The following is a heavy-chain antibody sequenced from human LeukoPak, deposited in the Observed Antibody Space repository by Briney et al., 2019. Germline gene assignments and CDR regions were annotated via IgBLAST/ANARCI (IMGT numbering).Heavy chain of an antibody. Sequence: SETLSLTCAVYGGSFSGNYWSWIRQPPGKGLEWIGEINHSGNTNYNPSLKSRVTISVDTSKNQFSLKLSSVTAADTAVYSCARRAARPRGGYIDYWGQGTLVTVSS. D-gene: IGHD6-6*01. V-gene: IGHV4-34*01. CDR3: ARRAARPRGGYIDY. CDR2: INHSGNT. CDR1: GGSFSGNY. J-gene: IGHJ4*02.